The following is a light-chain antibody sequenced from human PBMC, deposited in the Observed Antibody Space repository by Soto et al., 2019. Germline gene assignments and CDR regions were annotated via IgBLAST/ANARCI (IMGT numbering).Light chain of an antibody. CDR2: GAS. CDR3: QQYDSPWT. J-gene: IGKJ1*01. CDR1: ESVSSSY. Sequence: EILLCRCQQTLYLCPEERATPASRASESVSSSYVGWYQQKPGEAPRLLIYGASSRATGIPDMFGGSGSGKDFILTISRLAPEDSAVYCCQQYDSPWTFGQGTKVDIK. V-gene: IGKV3-20*01.